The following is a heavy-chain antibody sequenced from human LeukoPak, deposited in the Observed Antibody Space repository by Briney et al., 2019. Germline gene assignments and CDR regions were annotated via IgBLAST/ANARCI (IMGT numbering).Heavy chain of an antibody. CDR3: ARGPIYYDSGSYYKGGIDY. CDR1: GGSISGGSYY. J-gene: IGHJ4*02. CDR2: IYTNGNT. Sequence: PSETLSLTCTVSGGSISGGSYYWSWIRQPAGKGLEWIGRIYTNGNTNYNPSLKSRVTISVDTSKNQFSLNLNSATAADTAVYYCARGPIYYDSGSYYKGGIDYWGQGTLVTVSS. V-gene: IGHV4-61*02. D-gene: IGHD3-10*01.